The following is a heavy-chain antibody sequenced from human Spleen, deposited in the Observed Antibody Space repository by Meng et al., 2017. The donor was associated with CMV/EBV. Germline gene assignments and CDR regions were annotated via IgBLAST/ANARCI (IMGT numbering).Heavy chain of an antibody. CDR2: IKQDGSEK. D-gene: IGHD2-2*01. J-gene: IGHJ4*02. Sequence: GGSLRLSCAVSGLTFSHYWMSWVRQAPGKGLEWVANIKQDGSEKYYVDSVKGRFTISRDNAESSLYLQMNSLRVEDTAVYYCASDTIYWGQGTVVTVSS. V-gene: IGHV3-7*01. CDR1: GLTFSHYW. CDR3: ASDTIY.